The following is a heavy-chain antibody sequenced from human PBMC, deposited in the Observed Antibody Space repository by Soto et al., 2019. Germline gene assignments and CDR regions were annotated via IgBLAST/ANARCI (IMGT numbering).Heavy chain of an antibody. D-gene: IGHD4-17*01. CDR1: GGSFSGYY. CDR3: ARGATTVTPFDY. J-gene: IGHJ4*02. V-gene: IGHV4-34*01. CDR2: INHSGST. Sequence: QVQLQQWGAGLLKPSETLSLTCAVHGGSFSGYYWSWIRQPPGKGLEWIGEINHSGSTNYNPSLKSRVTISVDTSKNQFSLKLSSVTAADTAVYYCARGATTVTPFDYWGQGTLVTVSS.